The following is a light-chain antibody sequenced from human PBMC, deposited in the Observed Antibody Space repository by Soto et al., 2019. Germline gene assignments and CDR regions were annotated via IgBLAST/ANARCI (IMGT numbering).Light chain of an antibody. CDR1: QTISSY. CDR3: QQSYSALFT. Sequence: DIQMTQSPSSLSAFVGDRVTITCRASQTISSYLNWYQQKPGKAPKLLIYAASSLQSGVPSRFSGSGSGTDFTLTISSLQPEDFATYYCQQSYSALFTFGPGTKVDI. V-gene: IGKV1-39*01. CDR2: AAS. J-gene: IGKJ3*01.